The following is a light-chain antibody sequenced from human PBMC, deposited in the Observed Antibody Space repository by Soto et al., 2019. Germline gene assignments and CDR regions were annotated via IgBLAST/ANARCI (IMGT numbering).Light chain of an antibody. V-gene: IGKV3-15*01. J-gene: IGKJ1*01. Sequence: EIVMTQSPATLSVSPGERATLSCRASQSVSSNLAWYQQKPGQAPRLLIYGASTRATGIPARFSGSGSGTEFTLTIKSLQSEDFAVYYCQQYNNWPRKFGQGTKVESK. CDR3: QQYNNWPRK. CDR1: QSVSSN. CDR2: GAS.